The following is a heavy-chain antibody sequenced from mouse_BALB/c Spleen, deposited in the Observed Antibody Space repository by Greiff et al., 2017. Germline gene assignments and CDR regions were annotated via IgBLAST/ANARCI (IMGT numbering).Heavy chain of an antibody. D-gene: IGHD2-2*01. Sequence: EVHLVESGGGLVQPGGSRKLSCAASGFTFSSFGMHWVRQAPEKGLEWVAYISSGSSTIYYADTVKGRFTISRDNPKNTLFLQMTSLRSEDTAMYYCARSGYGYDGPMDYWGQGTSVTVSS. J-gene: IGHJ4*01. CDR1: GFTFSSFG. CDR2: ISSGSSTI. CDR3: ARSGYGYDGPMDY. V-gene: IGHV5-17*02.